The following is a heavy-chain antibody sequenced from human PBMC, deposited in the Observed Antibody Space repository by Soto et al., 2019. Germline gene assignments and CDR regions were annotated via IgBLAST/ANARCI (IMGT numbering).Heavy chain of an antibody. CDR3: ATAHPLYGSTWFFFDY. V-gene: IGHV3-23*01. D-gene: IGHD6-19*01. J-gene: IGHJ4*02. CDR2: LNAGGGVT. Sequence: EVQLLESGGGVVKPGGSLRLSCAASGFTFGRYAMRWVRQAPGKGLEWVSGLNAGGGVTEYADSVKGRFTFSRDNSKNTLYLQMSNLRVEDTAVDYCATAHPLYGSTWFFFDYWGQGPLVTVSS. CDR1: GFTFGRYA.